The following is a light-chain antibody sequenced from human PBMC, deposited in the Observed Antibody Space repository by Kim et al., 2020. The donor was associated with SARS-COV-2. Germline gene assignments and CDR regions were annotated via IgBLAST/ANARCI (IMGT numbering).Light chain of an antibody. CDR2: LGS. CDR3: MQALQTPGM. V-gene: IGKV2-28*01. J-gene: IGKJ1*01. Sequence: DIVMTQSPLSLPVTPGEPASISCRSSQSLLHSNGYNYLDWYLQKPGQSPQLLIYLGSNRASGVPDRFSGSGSGTDFTLKISRLEAEDVWVYYCMQALQTPGMFGQGTKVDIK. CDR1: QSLLHSNGYNY.